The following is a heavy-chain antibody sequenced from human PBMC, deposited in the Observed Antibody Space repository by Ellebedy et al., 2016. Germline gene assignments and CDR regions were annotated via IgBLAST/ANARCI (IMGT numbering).Heavy chain of an antibody. J-gene: IGHJ4*02. V-gene: IGHV3-21*01. CDR2: ISSSSSYI. D-gene: IGHD5-12*01. CDR1: GFTFSSYS. Sequence: GGSLRLXXAASGFTFSSYSMNWVRQAPGKGLEWVSSISSSSSYIYYADSVKGRFTISRDNAKNSLYLQMNSLRAEDTAVYYCARDKGIVATPNIDYWGQGTLVTVSS. CDR3: ARDKGIVATPNIDY.